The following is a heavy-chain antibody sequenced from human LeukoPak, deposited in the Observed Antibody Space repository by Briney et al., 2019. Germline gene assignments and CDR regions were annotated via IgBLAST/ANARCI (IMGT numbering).Heavy chain of an antibody. V-gene: IGHV3-30*18. CDR1: GFTFSSYG. D-gene: IGHD3-10*01. Sequence: PGRSLRLSCAASGFTFSSYGMHWVRQAPGKGLEWVAVISYDGSNKYYADSVKGRFTISRDSSKNTLYLQMNSLRAEDTAVYYCAKRGFDIWGQGTMVTVSS. J-gene: IGHJ3*02. CDR3: AKRGFDI. CDR2: ISYDGSNK.